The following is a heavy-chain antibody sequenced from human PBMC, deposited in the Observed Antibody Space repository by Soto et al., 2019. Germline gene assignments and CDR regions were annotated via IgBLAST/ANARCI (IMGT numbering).Heavy chain of an antibody. V-gene: IGHV3-21*02. J-gene: IGHJ4*02. CDR2: ISSRSTNT. CDR1: GFTFSRYT. Sequence: EVQLVESGGGLVKPGGSLRLSCEDSGFTFSRYTMNWVRRAPGKGLEWVSSISSRSTNTHYADSVRGRFTISRDNAKRSLYLQMNSLRADDTAVYYCARGPLYYFDYWGQGTLVTVSS. CDR3: ARGPLYYFDY.